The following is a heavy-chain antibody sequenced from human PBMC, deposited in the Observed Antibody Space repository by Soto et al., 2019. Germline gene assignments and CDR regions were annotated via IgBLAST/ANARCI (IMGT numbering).Heavy chain of an antibody. V-gene: IGHV1-8*01. D-gene: IGHD3-22*01. Sequence: ASVKVSCKASGYTFTSYDINWVRQATGQGLEWMGWMNPNSGNTGHAQKFQGRVTMTRNTSISTAYMEPSSMRSEDTAVYYCARGGGYYDSSGYYFSDAFDIWGQGTMVTVSS. CDR3: ARGGGYYDSSGYYFSDAFDI. CDR1: GYTFTSYD. J-gene: IGHJ3*02. CDR2: MNPNSGNT.